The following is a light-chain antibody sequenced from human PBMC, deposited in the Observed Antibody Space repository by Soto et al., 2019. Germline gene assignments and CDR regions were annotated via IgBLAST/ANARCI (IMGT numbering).Light chain of an antibody. CDR1: HSVTSRY. V-gene: IGKV3-20*01. Sequence: EIALTQSPGTLSLSPGQSPTLPCRSSHSVTSRYLAWYQQKPGLAPRLLIYGASRRATGIPDRFSGSGSGTEFTLTISRLEPEDFAVYHCQQYGSSPWTFGQGTKVDI. CDR2: GAS. J-gene: IGKJ1*01. CDR3: QQYGSSPWT.